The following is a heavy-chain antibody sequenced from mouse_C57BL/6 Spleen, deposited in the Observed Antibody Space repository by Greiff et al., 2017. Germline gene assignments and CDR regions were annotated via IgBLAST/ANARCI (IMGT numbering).Heavy chain of an antibody. CDR3: ARGEAYFDY. Sequence: EVQLQQSGPELVEPGASVKISCKASGYTFTDYYMNWVKQSHGKSLEWIGDINPNNGGTSYNQKFKGKATLTVDKSSSTAYMELRSLTSEDSAVYYCARGEAYFDYWGQGTTLTVSS. CDR1: GYTFTDYY. V-gene: IGHV1-26*01. CDR2: INPNNGGT. J-gene: IGHJ2*01.